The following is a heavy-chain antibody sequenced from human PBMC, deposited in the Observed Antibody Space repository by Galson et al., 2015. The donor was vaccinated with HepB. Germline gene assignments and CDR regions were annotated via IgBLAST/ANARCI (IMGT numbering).Heavy chain of an antibody. D-gene: IGHD4-23*01. Sequence: SLRLSCAASGFTVGASYMSWVRQAPGKGLEWVSVIYDGGSIYYADAAKGRFSISRDNSKNTLYLPMSGLRTEDTAVYYCARAGHYGGKGNWFDSWGQGTLVTVSS. CDR1: GFTVGASY. J-gene: IGHJ5*01. V-gene: IGHV3-66*02. CDR3: ARAGHYGGKGNWFDS. CDR2: IYDGGSI.